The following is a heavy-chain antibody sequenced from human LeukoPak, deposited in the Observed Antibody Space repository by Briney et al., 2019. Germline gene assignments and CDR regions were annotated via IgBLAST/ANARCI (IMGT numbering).Heavy chain of an antibody. CDR2: IYTSGST. CDR1: GDPISSYY. Sequence: SETLSLTCTVSGDPISSYYWSWIRQPAGKGLEWIGHIYTSGSTNYNPSLKSRVTMSADTSKNQFSLKLSSATAADTAVYYCARHVGYCSSTSCYAGYFDYWGQGTLVTVSS. J-gene: IGHJ4*02. D-gene: IGHD2-2*01. CDR3: ARHVGYCSSTSCYAGYFDY. V-gene: IGHV4-4*07.